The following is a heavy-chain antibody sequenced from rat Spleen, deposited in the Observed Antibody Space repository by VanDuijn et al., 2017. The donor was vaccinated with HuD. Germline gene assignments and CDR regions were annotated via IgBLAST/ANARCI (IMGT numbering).Heavy chain of an antibody. CDR1: GFTFSNYG. V-gene: IGHV5-29*01. CDR2: ISYDGSST. J-gene: IGHJ1*01. CDR3: ARAGYLRDWYFDF. Sequence: EVQLVESDGDLVQPGRSLKLSCAASGFTFSNYGMAWVRQAPTKGLEWVATISYDGSSTYYRDSVKGRFTLSRDNAKNTLFLQMDSLRSEDTATYYCARAGYLRDWYFDFWGPGTMVTVSS. D-gene: IGHD2-2*01.